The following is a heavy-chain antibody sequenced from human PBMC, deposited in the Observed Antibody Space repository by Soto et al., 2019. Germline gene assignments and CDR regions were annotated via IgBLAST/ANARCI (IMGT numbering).Heavy chain of an antibody. J-gene: IGHJ5*02. CDR2: IYYTGRT. D-gene: IGHD2-15*01. CDR1: GGYNSSSNSY. V-gene: IGHV4-39*07. CDR3: ARAHIGYCSGGSCYSPRGEPNWFDP. Sequence: PLDTLSLTCSVSGGYNSSSNSYWGWIRQPPGKGLEWIGNIYYTGRTYYNPSLKSRVTMSVDTSKNQFSLKLSSVTAADTAVYYCARAHIGYCSGGSCYSPRGEPNWFDPWGQGTLVTVSS.